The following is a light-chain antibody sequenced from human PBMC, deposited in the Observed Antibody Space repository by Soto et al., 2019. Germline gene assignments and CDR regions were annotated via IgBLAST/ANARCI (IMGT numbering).Light chain of an antibody. CDR2: ATS. Sequence: DIQMTQSPSSVSASVGDRVTITCRASQGIASFLAWYQQNPGKAPDLLIYATSTLQSGVPSRFSGSGSGTDFTLTICRLQPEDFAKKNCLQLKSFPRSFGGGTKVEI. J-gene: IGKJ4*01. V-gene: IGKV1-12*01. CDR1: QGIASF. CDR3: LQLKSFPRS.